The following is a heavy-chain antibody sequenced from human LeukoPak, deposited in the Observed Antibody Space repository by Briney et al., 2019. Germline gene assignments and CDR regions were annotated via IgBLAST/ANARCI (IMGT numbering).Heavy chain of an antibody. CDR3: GRLFDS. Sequence: SETLSLTCTVSGGAIISDNFYWGWVRQPPGKGLEWVGGINYSGTTYYNPSLRSRLSISVDTSRTQFFLRLNSVTAADTAVYYCGRLFDSWGQGILVTVSS. V-gene: IGHV4-39*01. CDR1: GGAIISDNFY. CDR2: INYSGTT. J-gene: IGHJ4*02.